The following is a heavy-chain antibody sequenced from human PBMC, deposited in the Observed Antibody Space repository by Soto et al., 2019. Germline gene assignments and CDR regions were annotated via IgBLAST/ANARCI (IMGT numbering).Heavy chain of an antibody. Sequence: VASVKVSCKASGYTFTSYDIYWVRQATGQGLEWMGWLNPNTGNSGYAQKFQGRITVTSDTSINTVHMELSSLRSEDTAVYYCARPAETIGWNGFGADHYYFDFWGQGTLVTVSS. J-gene: IGHJ4*02. D-gene: IGHD1-1*01. CDR3: ARPAETIGWNGFGADHYYFDF. V-gene: IGHV1-8*01. CDR2: LNPNTGNS. CDR1: GYTFTSYD.